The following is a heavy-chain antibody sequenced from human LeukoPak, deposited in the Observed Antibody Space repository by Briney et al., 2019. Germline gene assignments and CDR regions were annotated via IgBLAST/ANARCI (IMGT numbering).Heavy chain of an antibody. V-gene: IGHV3-30-3*01. CDR2: ISYDGSNK. Sequence: GRSLRLSCAASGFTFSSYAMHWVRQAPGKGLEWVAVISYDGSNKYYADSVKGRFTISRDNSKNTLYLQMNSLRAEDTAVYYCARGCGNCYSIYFQHWGQGTLVTVSS. D-gene: IGHD2-15*01. J-gene: IGHJ1*01. CDR3: ARGCGNCYSIYFQH. CDR1: GFTFSSYA.